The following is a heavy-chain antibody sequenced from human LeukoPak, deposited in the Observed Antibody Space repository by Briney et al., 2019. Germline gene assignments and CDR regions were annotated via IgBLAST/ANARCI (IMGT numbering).Heavy chain of an antibody. V-gene: IGHV1-69*01. CDR3: ARGRDIVVVPCYYYYYMDV. Sequence: SVKVSCKASGGTFSSYAISWVRQAPGQGLEWMGGIIPIFGTANYAQKFQGRVTITADESTSTAYMELSSLRSEDTAVYYCARGRDIVVVPCYYYYYMDVWGKGTTVTVSS. CDR1: GGTFSSYA. J-gene: IGHJ6*03. CDR2: IIPIFGTA. D-gene: IGHD2-2*01.